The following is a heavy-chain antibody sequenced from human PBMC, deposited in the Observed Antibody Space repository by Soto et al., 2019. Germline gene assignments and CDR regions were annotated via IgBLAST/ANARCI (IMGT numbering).Heavy chain of an antibody. CDR3: FCGESYGSDPE. J-gene: IGHJ4*02. V-gene: IGHV3-73*01. CDR2: IKNKGNNYAT. D-gene: IGHD3-10*01. CDR1: GFTLSGST. Sequence: GGSLRLSCAASGFTLSGSTMNWVRQASGKGLEWVGHIKNKGNNYATAYAASVEGRFTFSRDDPKNAAYLEMNSLKTDDTAFFYCFCGESYGSDPEWGQGTLVTVSS.